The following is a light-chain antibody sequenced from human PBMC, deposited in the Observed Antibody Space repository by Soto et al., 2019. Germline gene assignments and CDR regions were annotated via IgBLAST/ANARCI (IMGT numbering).Light chain of an antibody. V-gene: IGKV1-5*01. CDR1: QSMSSW. CDR3: QQCNSYPWT. Sequence: IQMTQSPSNLSASAEDRLTITSRASQSMSSWLAWYQQKPGAPPRLLIYDASILQRGVPSRFSGSGSGTHFILTISNLQPEDFATYYCQQCNSYPWTFGQGTK. CDR2: DAS. J-gene: IGKJ1*01.